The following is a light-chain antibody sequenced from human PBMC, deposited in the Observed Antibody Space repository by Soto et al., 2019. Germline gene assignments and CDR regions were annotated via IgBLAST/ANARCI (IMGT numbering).Light chain of an antibody. CDR1: QSVSSY. CDR2: DAS. J-gene: IGKJ4*01. V-gene: IGKV3-11*01. CDR3: QQPSNWRALT. Sequence: EIVLTQSPATLSLSPGERATLSCRASQSVSSYLAWYQQKPGQAPRLLIYDASNRATGIPARFSGSGSGTDFTLTISSLEPEDFAVYYCQQPSNWRALTFGGGTKVEIK.